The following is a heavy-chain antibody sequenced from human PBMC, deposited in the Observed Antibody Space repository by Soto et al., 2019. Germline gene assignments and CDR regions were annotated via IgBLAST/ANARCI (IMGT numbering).Heavy chain of an antibody. CDR3: ARDVRRDSTGYFGH. J-gene: IGHJ4*02. D-gene: IGHD3-22*01. CDR1: GYIFTNYA. V-gene: IGHV1-3*01. CDR2: IDPQNGNT. Sequence: ASVKVSCKASGYIFTNYAMHWVRQAPGQRLEWMGWIDPQNGNTKYSQKLQGRVAITRDTSATTVYMELNSLRSEDTAVYYCARDVRRDSTGYFGHWGQGTLGTVSS.